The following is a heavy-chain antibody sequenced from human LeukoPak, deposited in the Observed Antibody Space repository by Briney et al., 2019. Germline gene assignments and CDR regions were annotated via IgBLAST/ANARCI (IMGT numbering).Heavy chain of an antibody. CDR3: ASRPGFGEYNNWFDP. J-gene: IGHJ5*02. V-gene: IGHV4-39*07. CDR1: GGSISSSSYY. Sequence: SETLSLTCTVSGGSISSSSYYWGWIRQPPGKGLEWIGSIYYSGSTYYNPSLKSRVTISVDTSKNQFSLKLSSVTAADTAVYYCASRPGFGEYNNWFDPWGQGTLVTVSS. D-gene: IGHD3-10*01. CDR2: IYYSGST.